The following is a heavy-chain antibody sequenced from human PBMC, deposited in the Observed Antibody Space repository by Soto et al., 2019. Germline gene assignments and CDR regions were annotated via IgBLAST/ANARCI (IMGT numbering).Heavy chain of an antibody. CDR2: IIPIFGTA. CDR1: GGTFSSYA. D-gene: IGHD3-3*01. Sequence: SVKVSCKASGGTFSSYAISWVRQAPGQGLEWMGWIIPIFGTANYAQKFQGRVTITADESTSTAYMELSSLRSEDTAVYYCASFDNKDDYWGGCRADYDYGMDDWGQGTTVTVSS. J-gene: IGHJ6*02. V-gene: IGHV1-69*13. CDR3: ASFDNKDDYWGGCRADYDYGMDD.